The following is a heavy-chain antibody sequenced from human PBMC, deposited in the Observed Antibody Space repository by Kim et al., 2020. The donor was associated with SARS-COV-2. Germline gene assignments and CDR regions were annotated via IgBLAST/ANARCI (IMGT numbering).Heavy chain of an antibody. Sequence: SETLSLTCTVSGGSISSSSYYWGWIRQPPGKGLEWIGSIYYSGSTYYNPSLKSRVTISVDTSKNQFSLKLSSVTAADTAVYYCARQLSPEYSSSWYDYYYGMGGWGQGTTGGVS. V-gene: IGHV4-39*01. CDR3: ARQLSPEYSSSWYDYYYGMGG. CDR2: IYYSGST. D-gene: IGHD6-13*01. CDR1: GGSISSSSYY. J-gene: IGHJ6*02.